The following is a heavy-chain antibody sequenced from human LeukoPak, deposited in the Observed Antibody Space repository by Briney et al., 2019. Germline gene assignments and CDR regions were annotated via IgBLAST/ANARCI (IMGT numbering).Heavy chain of an antibody. CDR2: INHRGST. Sequence: SKTLPLTCAVYGGSFSGYYWSWIRHPPGKGLEWRGEINHRGSTNYTPSLKSRVTISVDTSKNQFSLKLSSVTAADRAVYYCARGVRGRYFDWLFKYYFDYWGQGTLVTVSS. CDR3: ARGVRGRYFDWLFKYYFDY. CDR1: GGSFSGYY. J-gene: IGHJ4*02. D-gene: IGHD3-9*01. V-gene: IGHV4-34*01.